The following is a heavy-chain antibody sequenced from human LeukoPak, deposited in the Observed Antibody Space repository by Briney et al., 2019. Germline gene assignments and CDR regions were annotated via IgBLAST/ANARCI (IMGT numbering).Heavy chain of an antibody. CDR1: GFTFSSYS. Sequence: GGSLRLSCAASGFTFSSYSMNWVRQAPGKGLEWVSSISSSSSYIYYADSVKGRFTISRDNAKNSLYLQMNSLRAEDTAVYYCARRPRGYSYGPALDYWGPGTLVTVSS. D-gene: IGHD5-18*01. CDR3: ARRPRGYSYGPALDY. J-gene: IGHJ4*02. CDR2: ISSSSSYI. V-gene: IGHV3-21*01.